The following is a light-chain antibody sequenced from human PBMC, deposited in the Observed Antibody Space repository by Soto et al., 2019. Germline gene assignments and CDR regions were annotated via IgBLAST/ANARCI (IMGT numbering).Light chain of an antibody. CDR3: QHYNSYSEA. J-gene: IGKJ1*01. CDR2: KAS. V-gene: IGKV1-5*03. Sequence: DIQMPQSPSTLSGSVGDRATITCRASQTISSWLAWYQQKPGKAPKLLIYKASTLKSGVPSRFSGSGSGTESTLTISSLQPDDFATYYCQHYNSYSEAFGQGTKVDIK. CDR1: QTISSW.